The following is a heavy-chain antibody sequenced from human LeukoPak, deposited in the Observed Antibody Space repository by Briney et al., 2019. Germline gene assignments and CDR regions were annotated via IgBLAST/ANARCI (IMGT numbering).Heavy chain of an antibody. Sequence: SVKVSCKASGGTFSSYAISWVRQAPGQGLEWMGGIIPIFGTANYAQKFQGRVTIPVDESTSTAYMELSSLRSEDTAVYYCASIVGATYHYFDYWGQGTLVTVSS. V-gene: IGHV1-69*13. CDR1: GGTFSSYA. CDR3: ASIVGATYHYFDY. D-gene: IGHD1-26*01. CDR2: IIPIFGTA. J-gene: IGHJ4*02.